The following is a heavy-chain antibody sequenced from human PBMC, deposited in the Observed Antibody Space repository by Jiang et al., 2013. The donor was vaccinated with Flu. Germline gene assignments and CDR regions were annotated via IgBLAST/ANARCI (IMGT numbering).Heavy chain of an antibody. J-gene: IGHJ4*02. CDR1: GDSMSSYF. V-gene: IGHV4-59*08. CDR2: SIPVGAP. Sequence: GSGLVKPSETLSLTCTVSGDSMSSYFWSWIRQPQGRDWNGLVISIPVGAPTTHPSLKSRVTTFNTTRPTTNSPCSWSSVTAADTALYYCARLGNPAVAAPVYWGQGTLVTVSS. CDR3: ARLGNPAVAAPVY. D-gene: IGHD2-2*01.